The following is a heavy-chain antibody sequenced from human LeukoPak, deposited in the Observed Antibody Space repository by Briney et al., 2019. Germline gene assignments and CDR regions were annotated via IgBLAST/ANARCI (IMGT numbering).Heavy chain of an antibody. D-gene: IGHD1-26*01. J-gene: IGHJ4*02. V-gene: IGHV4-59*08. Sequence: SETLSLTRTVSGGSISSYYWSWIRQPPGKGLEWIGYIYYSGSINYNPSLKSRVTISVDTSKNQFSLKLRSVTAADTAVYYCARYSGSYSGFDYWGQGTLVTVSS. CDR1: GGSISSYY. CDR3: ARYSGSYSGFDY. CDR2: IYYSGSI.